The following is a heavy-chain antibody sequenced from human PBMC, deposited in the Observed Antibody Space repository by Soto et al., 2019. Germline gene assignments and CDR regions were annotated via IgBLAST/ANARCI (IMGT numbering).Heavy chain of an antibody. CDR2: IIPIFGTA. Sequence: SVNVSCKASGGTFSSYAISWVRQAPGQGLEWMGGIIPIFGTANYAQKFQGRVTITADKSTSTAYMELSSLRSEDTAVYYCHIVVGPAAPRDYYGMDGWGQGTKVTVSS. D-gene: IGHD2-2*01. J-gene: IGHJ6*02. V-gene: IGHV1-69*06. CDR1: GGTFSSYA. CDR3: HIVVGPAAPRDYYGMDG.